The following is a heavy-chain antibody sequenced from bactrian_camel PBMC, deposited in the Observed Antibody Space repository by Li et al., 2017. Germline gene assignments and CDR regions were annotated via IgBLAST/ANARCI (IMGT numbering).Heavy chain of an antibody. D-gene: IGHD4*01. CDR3: AARCTRRGTYSDKEVGILY. V-gene: IGHV3S53*01. Sequence: HVQLVESGGGSVQAGGSLQLSCSITSYIFKTCGMGWYRQAPGEERELVSNISTDGTTNYSDAVKGRFSVSQDYAKNTLYLLMNSLKTEDTAVYYCAARCTRRGTYSDKEVGILYWGRGTQVTVS. CDR2: ISTDGTT. J-gene: IGHJ4*01. CDR1: SYIFKTCG.